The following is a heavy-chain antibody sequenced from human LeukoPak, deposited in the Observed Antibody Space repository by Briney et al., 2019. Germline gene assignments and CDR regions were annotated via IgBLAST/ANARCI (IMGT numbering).Heavy chain of an antibody. CDR3: ARGRIAAAGCWFDP. D-gene: IGHD6-13*01. J-gene: IGHJ5*02. V-gene: IGHV3-53*01. CDR2: IYSGGST. Sequence: TGGSLRLSCAASGFTVSSNYMSWVRQAPGKGLEWVSVIYSGGSTYYADSVRGRFTISRDNSKNTLYLQMNSLGAEDTAVYYCARGRIAAAGCWFDPWGQGTLVSVSS. CDR1: GFTVSSNY.